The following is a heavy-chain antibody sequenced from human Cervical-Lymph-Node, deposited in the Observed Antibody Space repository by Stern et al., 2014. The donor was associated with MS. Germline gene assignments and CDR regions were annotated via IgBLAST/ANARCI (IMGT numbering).Heavy chain of an antibody. V-gene: IGHV3-21*01. Sequence: EVQLVESGGGLVKPGGSLRLSCAASGFTFSNYSMNWVRQAPGKGLEWVSFISSSSSYIYYADSVKGRFTISRDNAKNSLFLQRNSLRAEDTAVYYCTNSGYDSFRLTDYGGQGALAPVPS. CDR3: TNSGYDSFRLTDY. J-gene: IGHJ1*01. D-gene: IGHD5-12*01. CDR2: ISSSSSYI. CDR1: GFTFSNYS.